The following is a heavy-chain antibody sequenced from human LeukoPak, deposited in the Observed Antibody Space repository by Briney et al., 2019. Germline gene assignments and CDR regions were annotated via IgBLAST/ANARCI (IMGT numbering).Heavy chain of an antibody. D-gene: IGHD3-3*01. CDR2: ISSSSSYI. J-gene: IGHJ6*03. CDR3: ARGAYPYDFWSGYREYYYMDV. CDR1: GFTFSSYS. V-gene: IGHV3-21*01. Sequence: PGGSLRLSCAASGFTFSSYSLNWVRQAPGKGLGWGSSISSSSSYIYYADSVKGRFTISRDNAKNSLYLQMNSLRAEDTAVYYCARGAYPYDFWSGYREYYYMDVWGKGTTVTVSS.